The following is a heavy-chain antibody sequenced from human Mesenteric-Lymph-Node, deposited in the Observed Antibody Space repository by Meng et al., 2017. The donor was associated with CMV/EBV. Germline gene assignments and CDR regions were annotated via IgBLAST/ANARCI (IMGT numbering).Heavy chain of an antibody. V-gene: IGHV3-20*04. CDR3: TSAFRSRGVAASFDP. J-gene: IGHJ5*02. Sequence: GESLKISCAASGFTFSSYAMTWVRQSPGKGLEWLSGINWNGVSTAYADSVKGRFTISRDNGKNSLYLQMNSLRAEDTAFYYCTSAFRSRGVAASFDPWGQGTLVTVSS. CDR1: GFTFSSYA. CDR2: INWNGVST. D-gene: IGHD6-19*01.